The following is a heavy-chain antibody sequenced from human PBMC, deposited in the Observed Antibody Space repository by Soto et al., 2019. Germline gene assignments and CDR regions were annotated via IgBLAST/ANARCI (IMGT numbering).Heavy chain of an antibody. J-gene: IGHJ6*02. CDR3: AAAVYDYSNYPTYYYGMDV. CDR1: GFTFTSSA. Sequence: RASVKVSCKASGFTFTSSAVQWVRQARGQRLEWIGWIVVGSGNTNYAQKFQERVTITRDMSTSTAYMELSSLRSEDTAVYYCAAAVYDYSNYPTYYYGMDVWGQGTTVTVSS. D-gene: IGHD4-4*01. V-gene: IGHV1-58*01. CDR2: IVVGSGNT.